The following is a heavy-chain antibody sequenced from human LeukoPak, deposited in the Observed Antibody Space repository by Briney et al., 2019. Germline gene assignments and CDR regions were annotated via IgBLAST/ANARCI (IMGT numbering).Heavy chain of an antibody. CDR2: MNPNSGNT. CDR1: GYTFTSYD. V-gene: IGHV1-8*01. CDR3: ARESIRYCSSTSCYPWFDP. Sequence: GASVKVSCKASGYTFTSYDINWVRQATGQGLEWMGWMNPNSGNTGYAQKFQGRVTMTRNTSISTAYMELSSLRSEDTAVYYCARESIRYCSSTSCYPWFDPWGQGTLVTVSS. D-gene: IGHD2-2*01. J-gene: IGHJ5*02.